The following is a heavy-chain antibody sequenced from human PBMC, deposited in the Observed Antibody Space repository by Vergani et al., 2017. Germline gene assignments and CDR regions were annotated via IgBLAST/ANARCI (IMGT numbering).Heavy chain of an antibody. CDR1: GGSISSGGYS. V-gene: IGHV4-30-4*07. CDR3: ARESDATGFFDY. Sequence: QVQLQESGPGLVKPSQTLSLTCAVSGGSISSGGYSWSWIRQPPGKGLEWIGYIYHSGSTYYNPSLKSRVTISVDTSKNQFSLKLSSVTAADTAVYYCARESDATGFFDYWGQGTLVTVSS. CDR2: IYHSGST. D-gene: IGHD2-15*01. J-gene: IGHJ4*02.